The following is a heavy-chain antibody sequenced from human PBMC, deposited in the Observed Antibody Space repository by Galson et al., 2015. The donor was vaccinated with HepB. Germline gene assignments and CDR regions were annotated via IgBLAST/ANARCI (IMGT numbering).Heavy chain of an antibody. CDR2: FDPEDGET. V-gene: IGHV1-24*01. CDR1: GYTLTELS. D-gene: IGHD4-17*01. J-gene: IGHJ3*02. Sequence: SVKVSCKVSGYTLTELSMHWVRQAPGKGLEWMGGFDPEDGETIYAQKFQGRVTMTEDTSTDTAYMELSSLRSEDTAVYYCATLTVLFDAFDIWGQGTMVTVSS. CDR3: ATLTVLFDAFDI.